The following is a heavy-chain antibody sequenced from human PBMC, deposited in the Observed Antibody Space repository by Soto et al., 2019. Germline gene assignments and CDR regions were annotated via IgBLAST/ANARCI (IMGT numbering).Heavy chain of an antibody. D-gene: IGHD1-26*01. CDR1: GFTFSSYW. CDR3: ARTSGSYPSDAFDI. CDR2: IKQDGSEK. J-gene: IGHJ3*02. V-gene: IGHV3-7*01. Sequence: QAAGSLRLSCAASGFTFSSYWMSWVRQAPGKGLEWVANIKQDGSEKYYVDSVKGRFTISRDNAKNSLYLQMNSLRAEDTAVYYCARTSGSYPSDAFDIWGQGTMVTVSS.